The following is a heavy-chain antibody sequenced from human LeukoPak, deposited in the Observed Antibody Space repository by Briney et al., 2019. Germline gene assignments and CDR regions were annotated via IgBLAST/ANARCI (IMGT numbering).Heavy chain of an antibody. J-gene: IGHJ5*02. CDR2: INPSGDNT. V-gene: IGHV1-46*01. CDR3: ARDNSLRDTAWWFDP. D-gene: IGHD5-24*01. Sequence: GASVKLSCKASGYTFTNNFMHWVRQAPGQGLEWIGIINPSGDNTWYAQKFQGRVTTTRDMATSTDYLEVSSLRSEDTAVYYCARDNSLRDTAWWFDPWGQGTLVTVSS. CDR1: GYTFTNNF.